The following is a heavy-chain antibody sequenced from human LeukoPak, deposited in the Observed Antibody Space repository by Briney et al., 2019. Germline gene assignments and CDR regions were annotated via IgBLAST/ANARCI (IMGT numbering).Heavy chain of an antibody. D-gene: IGHD3-10*01. J-gene: IGHJ6*03. V-gene: IGHV1-69*05. CDR2: IIPIFGTA. Sequence: ASVKVSCKASGGTFSSYAISWVRQALGQGLEWMGGIIPIFGTANYAQKFQGRVTITTDESTSTAYMELSSLRSEDTAVYYCARAGVTMVRGVHYYYYMDVWGKGTTVTVSS. CDR1: GGTFSSYA. CDR3: ARAGVTMVRGVHYYYYMDV.